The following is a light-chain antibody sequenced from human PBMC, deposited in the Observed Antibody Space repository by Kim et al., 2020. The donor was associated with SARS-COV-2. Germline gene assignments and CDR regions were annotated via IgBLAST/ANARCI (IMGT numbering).Light chain of an antibody. CDR1: SSDVGGYNY. J-gene: IGLJ2*01. Sequence: QSITISCTGTSSDVGGYNYVSWYQQHPGKAPKLMIYDVSKRPSGVSNRFSGSKSGNTASLTIFGLQAEDEADYYCSSYTSSSTSVVFGGGTQLTVL. V-gene: IGLV2-14*04. CDR3: SSYTSSSTSVV. CDR2: DVS.